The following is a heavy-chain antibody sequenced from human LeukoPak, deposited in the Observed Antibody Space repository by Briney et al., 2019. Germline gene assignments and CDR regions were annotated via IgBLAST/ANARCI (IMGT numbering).Heavy chain of an antibody. J-gene: IGHJ5*02. CDR2: ISYDGSNK. V-gene: IGHV3-30-3*01. D-gene: IGHD2-15*01. CDR3: ARDGYCSGGSCAENWFDP. Sequence: TGGSLTLSWAASAFTFSSFAMHWDRQAPGKGLEWVAVISYDGSNKYYTDSVKGRFTISRDNSKNTLYLQMNSLRAEDTAVYYCARDGYCSGGSCAENWFDPWGQGTLVTVSS. CDR1: AFTFSSFA.